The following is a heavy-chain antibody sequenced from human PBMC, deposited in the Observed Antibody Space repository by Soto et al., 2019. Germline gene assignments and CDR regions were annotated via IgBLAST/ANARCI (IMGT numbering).Heavy chain of an antibody. CDR3: AKDRYSSSLDEKNNWFDP. CDR2: ISGSGGST. J-gene: IGHJ5*02. V-gene: IGHV3-23*01. D-gene: IGHD6-13*01. CDR1: GFTFSSYA. Sequence: GGSLRLSCAASGFTFSSYAMSWVRQAPGKGLEWVSAISGSGGSTYYADSVKGRFTISRDNSKNTLYLQMNSLRAEDTAVYYCAKDRYSSSLDEKNNWFDPWGHGTLVTVSS.